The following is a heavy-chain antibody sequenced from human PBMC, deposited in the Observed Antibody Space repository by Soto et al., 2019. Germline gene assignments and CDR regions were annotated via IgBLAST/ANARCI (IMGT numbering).Heavy chain of an antibody. J-gene: IGHJ4*02. CDR2: IVVGSGNT. CDR3: AAGGEMGVGHY. D-gene: IGHD3-16*01. Sequence: QMQLVQSGPEVKKPGTSVKVSCKASGFTFTSSAMQWVRQARGQRLEWIGWIVVGSGNTNYAQKFQERVTITGDMSRAAAYMELSSLGSEDTAVYYCAAGGEMGVGHYWGQGSLVTVSS. CDR1: GFTFTSSA. V-gene: IGHV1-58*02.